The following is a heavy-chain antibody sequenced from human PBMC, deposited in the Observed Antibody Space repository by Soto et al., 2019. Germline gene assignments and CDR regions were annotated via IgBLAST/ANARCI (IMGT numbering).Heavy chain of an antibody. V-gene: IGHV3-66*01. CDR2: IYSGGYT. CDR1: GFDVSNTD. CDR3: AREAIIVIAAPEYYFDY. J-gene: IGHJ4*02. D-gene: IGHD3-22*01. Sequence: GGSLRLSCAASGFDVSNTDMSWVRQAPGKGPEWVSVIYSGGYTNYADSVKGRFIVSRDSPKNTLYLQMDSLRAEDTAVYYCAREAIIVIAAPEYYFDYWGQGTLVTVSS.